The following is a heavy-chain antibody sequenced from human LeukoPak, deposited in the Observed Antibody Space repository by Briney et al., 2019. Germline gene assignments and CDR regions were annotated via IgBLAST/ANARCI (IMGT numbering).Heavy chain of an antibody. CDR3: ARRRGQGYYYYMDV. Sequence: SETLSLTCAVYGGSFSGYYWSWIRQPPGKGLEWIGEINHSGSTNYNPSLKSRVTISVDTSKNQFSLKLSSVTAADTAVYYCARRRGQGYYYYMDVWGKGTTVTVSS. D-gene: IGHD3-10*01. CDR1: GGSFSGYY. V-gene: IGHV4-34*01. J-gene: IGHJ6*03. CDR2: INHSGST.